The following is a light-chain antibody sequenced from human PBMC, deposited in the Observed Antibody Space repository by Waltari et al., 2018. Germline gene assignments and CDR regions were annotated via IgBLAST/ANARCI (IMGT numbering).Light chain of an antibody. V-gene: IGKV3D-15*01. CDR3: QQYNNWPPIT. CDR2: SAS. CDR1: QSVSNC. J-gene: IGKJ5*01. Sequence: IVIAQSPPTLSVSPGGRATLPCRASQSVSNCLAWYQHRPGRAPRLLIHSASTRAPGIPARFSGSGSETEFTLTISNLQSEDFALYYCQQYNNWPPITFGQGTRLEIK.